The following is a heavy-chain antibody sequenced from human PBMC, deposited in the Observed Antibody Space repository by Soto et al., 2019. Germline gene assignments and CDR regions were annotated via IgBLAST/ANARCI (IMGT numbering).Heavy chain of an antibody. CDR1: FSFSTYN. J-gene: IGHJ6*01. D-gene: IGHD2-2*01. V-gene: IGHV3-30-3*01. Sequence: QVQLVESGGGVVQPGRSLRLSCAGFSFSTYNVHWVRQAPGKGLEWVAVVSSDGNNKYYADSVKGRFSISRDNSNNTVYLQMNRLRGDATAPYYCALTGSTICHAHDSYYVGMDVWGLGTTVSVSS. CDR2: VSSDGNNK. CDR3: ALTGSTICHAHDSYYVGMDV.